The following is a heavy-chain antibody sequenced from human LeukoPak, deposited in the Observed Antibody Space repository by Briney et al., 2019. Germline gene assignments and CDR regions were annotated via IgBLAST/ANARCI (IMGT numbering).Heavy chain of an antibody. D-gene: IGHD4-17*01. J-gene: IGHJ4*02. CDR3: ARASGTVSAANFDY. Sequence: ASVKVSCKASGYTFTGYYMHWVRQAPGQGLEWMGWISAYNGNTNYAQKLQGRVTMTTDTSTSTAYMELRSLRSDDTAVYYCARASGTVSAANFDYWGQGTLVTVSS. CDR2: ISAYNGNT. CDR1: GYTFTGYY. V-gene: IGHV1-18*04.